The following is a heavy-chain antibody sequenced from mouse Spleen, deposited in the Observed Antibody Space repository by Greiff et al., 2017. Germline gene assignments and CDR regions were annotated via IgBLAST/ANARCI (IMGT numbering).Heavy chain of an antibody. CDR3: ARDLGEKGYFDY. CDR2: INYDGSST. CDR1: GFTFSDYY. V-gene: IGHV5-16*01. D-gene: IGHD4-1*01. Sequence: EVKLVESEGGLVQPGSSMKLSCTASGFTFSDYYMAWVRQVPEKGLEWVANINYDGSSTYYLDSLKSRFIISRDNAKNILYLQMSSLKSEDTATYYCARDLGEKGYFDYWGQGTTLTVSS. J-gene: IGHJ2*01.